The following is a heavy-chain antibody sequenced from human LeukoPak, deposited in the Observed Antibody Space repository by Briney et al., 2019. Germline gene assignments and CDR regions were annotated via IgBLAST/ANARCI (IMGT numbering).Heavy chain of an antibody. Sequence: SETLSLTCTVSGGSISTPGYYWGWIRQPPGKGLEWIGSLYHSGSTYYKPSLKSRATISVDKSKNQCSLKLRSVTAADTAVYYCARHALATVTDPSFDYWGQGTLVTVSS. D-gene: IGHD2-21*02. CDR3: ARHALATVTDPSFDY. V-gene: IGHV4-39*01. CDR1: GGSISTPGYY. J-gene: IGHJ4*02. CDR2: LYHSGST.